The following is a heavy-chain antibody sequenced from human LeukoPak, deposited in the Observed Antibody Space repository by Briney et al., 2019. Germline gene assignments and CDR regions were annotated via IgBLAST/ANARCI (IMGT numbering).Heavy chain of an antibody. CDR2: INHSGST. V-gene: IGHV4-34*01. CDR3: ARGGYSGYLEQNYFDY. CDR1: GGSFSGYY. Sequence: KASETLSLTCAVYGGSFSGYYWSWIRQPPGKGLEWIGEINHSGSTNYNPSLKSRVTISVDTSKNQFSLKLSSVTAADTAVYYCARGGYSGYLEQNYFDYWGQGTLVTVSS. J-gene: IGHJ4*02. D-gene: IGHD5-12*01.